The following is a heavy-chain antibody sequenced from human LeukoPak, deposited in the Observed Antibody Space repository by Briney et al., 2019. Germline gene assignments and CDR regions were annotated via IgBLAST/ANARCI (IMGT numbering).Heavy chain of an antibody. V-gene: IGHV3-21*01. J-gene: IGHJ5*02. D-gene: IGHD3-10*01. Sequence: GGCLRLSCAASGFTFSSYSMNWVRPAPGKGLEWVSSISSSSSYIYYADSVKGRSTISRDNAKNSLYLQMNSLRAEDTAVYYCARDRITMVRGQFDPWGQGTLVTVSS. CDR3: ARDRITMVRGQFDP. CDR1: GFTFSSYS. CDR2: ISSSSSYI.